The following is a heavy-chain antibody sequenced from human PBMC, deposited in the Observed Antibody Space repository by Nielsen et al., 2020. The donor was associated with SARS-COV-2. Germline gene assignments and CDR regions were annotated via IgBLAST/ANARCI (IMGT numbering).Heavy chain of an antibody. CDR3: ARMRRGYSYGYGHYYYYGMDV. D-gene: IGHD5-18*01. V-gene: IGHV3-21*01. CDR2: ISSRSDYI. J-gene: IGHJ6*02. CDR1: GFIFSDYN. Sequence: GGSLRLSCAASGFIFSDYNMNWVRQAPGKGLEWVSFISSRSDYIYYADSMKGRFTISRDNSKNTLYLQMNSLRAEDTAVYYCARMRRGYSYGYGHYYYYGMDVWGQGTTVTVSS.